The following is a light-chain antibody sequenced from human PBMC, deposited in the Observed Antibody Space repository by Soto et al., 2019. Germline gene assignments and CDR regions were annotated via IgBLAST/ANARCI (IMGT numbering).Light chain of an antibody. Sequence: QSALTQPASVSGSPGRSVTISCTGTSTDVGDFNYVSWYQHLPGRAPKLIIYDVSNRPSGISYRFSASKSGRTASLPISGLQADDEADYYCSSYSSSTTHVVFGGGTQLTVL. CDR2: DVS. V-gene: IGLV2-14*03. CDR3: SSYSSSTTHVV. CDR1: STDVGDFNY. J-gene: IGLJ2*01.